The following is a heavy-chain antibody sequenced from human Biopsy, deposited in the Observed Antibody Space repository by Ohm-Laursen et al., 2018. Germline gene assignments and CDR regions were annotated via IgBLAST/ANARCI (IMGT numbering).Heavy chain of an antibody. CDR1: GGSISDSTYH. V-gene: IGHV4-39*01. Sequence: GTLSLTCTVSGGSISDSTYHWGWIRQSPGKGLEWIGNIYYSGNTDYSPSLKSRVTISVDTSNNQFSLKLRSVTAADTAVYYCARQMDFWSGYVDYWGQGTLVAVSS. CDR2: IYYSGNT. CDR3: ARQMDFWSGYVDY. J-gene: IGHJ4*02. D-gene: IGHD3-3*01.